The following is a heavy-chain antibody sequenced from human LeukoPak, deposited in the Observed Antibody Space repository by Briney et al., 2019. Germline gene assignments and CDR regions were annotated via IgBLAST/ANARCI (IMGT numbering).Heavy chain of an antibody. J-gene: IGHJ4*02. CDR3: ARSRPLYYYDSSGYAYYFDY. D-gene: IGHD3-22*01. V-gene: IGHV1-2*02. Sequence: ASVKVSCKASGYTFTGYYMHWVRQAPGQGLEWMGWINPNSGGTNYAQKLQGRVTMTTDTSTSTAYMELRSLRSEDTAVYYCARSRPLYYYDSSGYAYYFDYWGQGTLVTVSS. CDR2: INPNSGGT. CDR1: GYTFTGYY.